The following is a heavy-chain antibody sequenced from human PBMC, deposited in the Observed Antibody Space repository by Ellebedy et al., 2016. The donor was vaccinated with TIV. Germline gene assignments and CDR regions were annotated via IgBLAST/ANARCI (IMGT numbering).Heavy chain of an antibody. Sequence: AASVKVSCKASGYTFTNYALNWVRQATGHGLEWMGRMNPYSGDTVYARQVQGRLTLTRNTSIVTAYMELSSLKSEDTAIYYCARGGPKGENDWIDPWGQGTLVTVSS. CDR1: GYTFTNYA. J-gene: IGHJ5*02. CDR3: ARGGPKGENDWIDP. D-gene: IGHD1-1*01. CDR2: MNPYSGDT. V-gene: IGHV1-8*01.